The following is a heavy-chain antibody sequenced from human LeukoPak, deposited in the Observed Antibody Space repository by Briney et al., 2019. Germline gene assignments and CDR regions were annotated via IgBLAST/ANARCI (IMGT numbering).Heavy chain of an antibody. CDR1: AGSFSGYY. J-gene: IGHJ5*02. CDR3: ARVIAGMTTVVTPWFDP. Sequence: SETLSLTCAVYAGSFSGYYWSWIRQPPGKWLEWIGEINHSGSTNYNPFLKSRVTISVDTSKNQFSLKLSSVTAADTAVYYCARVIAGMTTVVTPWFDPWGQGTLVTVSS. CDR2: INHSGST. D-gene: IGHD4-23*01. V-gene: IGHV4-34*01.